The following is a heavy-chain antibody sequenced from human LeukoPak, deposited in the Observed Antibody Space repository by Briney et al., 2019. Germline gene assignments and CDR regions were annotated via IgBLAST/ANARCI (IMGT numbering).Heavy chain of an antibody. CDR1: GFTFSSYA. CDR3: VKDTYGSGSYYNPGGYFDY. CDR2: ISSSGGST. J-gene: IGHJ4*02. V-gene: IGHV3-64D*06. D-gene: IGHD3-10*01. Sequence: GGSLRLSCSASGFTFSSYAMHWVRQAPGKGLEYVSAISSSGGSTYYADSVKGRFTISRDNSKNTLYLQMSSLRAEDTAVYYCVKDTYGSGSYYNPGGYFDYWGQGTLVTVSS.